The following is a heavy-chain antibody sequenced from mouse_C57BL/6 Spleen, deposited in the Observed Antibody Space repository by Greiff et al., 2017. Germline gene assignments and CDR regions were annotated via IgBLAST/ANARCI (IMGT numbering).Heavy chain of an antibody. CDR1: GYTFTSYW. Sequence: VQLQQPGAELVRPGSSVKLSCKASGYTFTSYWMDWVKQRPGQGLEWIGNIYPSDSETHYNQKFKDKATLTVDKSSSTAYMQLSSLTSEDSAVYYCARDGGWYFDVWGTGTTVTVSS. V-gene: IGHV1-61*01. CDR3: ARDGGWYFDV. CDR2: IYPSDSET. J-gene: IGHJ1*03.